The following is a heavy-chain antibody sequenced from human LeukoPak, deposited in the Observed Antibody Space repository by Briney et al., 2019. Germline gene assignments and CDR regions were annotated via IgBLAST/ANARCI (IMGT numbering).Heavy chain of an antibody. Sequence: PPQTLSLTCTVSGGSISSGSYYWSWIRQPAGKGLEWIGRIYTSGSTNYSPSLKSRVTISVDTSKNQFSLKLSSVTAADTAVYYCARQLGYCSSTSCRAFDPWGQGTLVTVSS. D-gene: IGHD2-2*01. V-gene: IGHV4-61*02. CDR3: ARQLGYCSSTSCRAFDP. CDR1: GGSISSGSYY. J-gene: IGHJ5*02. CDR2: IYTSGST.